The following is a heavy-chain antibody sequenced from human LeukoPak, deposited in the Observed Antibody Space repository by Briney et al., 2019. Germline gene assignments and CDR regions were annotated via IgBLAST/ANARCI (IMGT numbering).Heavy chain of an antibody. J-gene: IGHJ4*02. D-gene: IGHD3-10*01. CDR1: GFTFSSYA. CDR3: ASEERGRGDFRFGEPAD. CDR2: ISYDGSNK. Sequence: GGSLRLSCAASGFTFSSYAMHWVRQAPGKGLEWVAVISYDGSNKYYAGSVKGRFTISRDNSKNTLYLQMNSLRADDTAVYYCASEERGRGDFRFGEPADWGQGTLVTVSS. V-gene: IGHV3-30-3*01.